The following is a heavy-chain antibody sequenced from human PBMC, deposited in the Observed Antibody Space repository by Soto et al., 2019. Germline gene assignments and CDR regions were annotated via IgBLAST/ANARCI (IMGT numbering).Heavy chain of an antibody. Sequence: ASVKVSCQASGYTYTSYYMHWVRQAPGQGLEWMGIINPSGGSTSYAQKLQGRVTVTSVTAADTAVYYCARHGAIYSNSWYDFDYWGQGTLVTVSS. CDR2: INPSGGST. CDR3: FDY. V-gene: IGHV1-46*04. J-gene: IGHJ4*02. CDR1: GYTYTSYY. D-gene: IGHD5-18*01.